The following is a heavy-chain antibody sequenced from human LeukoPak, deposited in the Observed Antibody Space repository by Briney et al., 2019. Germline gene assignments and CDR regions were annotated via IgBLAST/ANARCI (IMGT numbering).Heavy chain of an antibody. V-gene: IGHV4-39*01. CDR3: ARQLGLSVWALDY. D-gene: IGHD5/OR15-5a*01. CDR2: IFHKGNT. J-gene: IGHJ4*02. CDR1: GDSISSDNFW. Sequence: SETLSLTCTVSGDSISSDNFWWGWIRQPPGKGLEWLGIIFHKGNTHYNSSLKSRVSVSVDTSKNQFSLRLSAVTAEDTAVYYCARQLGLSVWALDYWGQGTLVTVSS.